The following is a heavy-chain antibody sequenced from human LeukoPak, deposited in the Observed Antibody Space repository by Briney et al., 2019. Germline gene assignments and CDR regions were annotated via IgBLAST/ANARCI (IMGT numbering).Heavy chain of an antibody. CDR1: GSTFDDYA. CDR2: ISWNSGST. V-gene: IGHV3-9*01. Sequence: PGRCLRLSCAASGSTFDDYATHSVRPAPGNCLELVSGISWNSGSTGYADSVKGRFTISRANARNSLYLQLNSLRAEDTALYYCAKAVPNDYDSSGYYAFYDYWGKGTLVTVSS. J-gene: IGHJ4*02. CDR3: AKAVPNDYDSSGYYAFYDY. D-gene: IGHD3-22*01.